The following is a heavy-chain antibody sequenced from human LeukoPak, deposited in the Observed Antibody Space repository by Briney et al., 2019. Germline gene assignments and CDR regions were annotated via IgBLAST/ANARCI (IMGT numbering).Heavy chain of an antibody. J-gene: IGHJ4*02. CDR1: GFTFSSYA. Sequence: GGSLRLSCAASGFTFSSYAMHWVRQAPGKGLEWVAVISYDGSNKYYADSVKGRFTISRDNSKNTLYLQMNSLRAEDTAVYYCTRDLSRNYCIDYWGQGTLVTVSS. D-gene: IGHD3-10*01. CDR2: ISYDGSNK. CDR3: TRDLSRNYCIDY. V-gene: IGHV3-30-3*01.